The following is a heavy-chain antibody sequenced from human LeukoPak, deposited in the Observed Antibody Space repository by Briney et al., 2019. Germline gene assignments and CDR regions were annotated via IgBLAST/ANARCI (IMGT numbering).Heavy chain of an antibody. D-gene: IGHD3-10*01. CDR2: ISGNGGST. CDR3: AKDPRWFGELLHTYYFDY. J-gene: IGHJ4*02. CDR1: GFTFSSYA. V-gene: IGHV3-23*01. Sequence: GGSLRLSCAASGFTFSSYAMSWVHQAPGKGLEWVSAISGNGGSTYYADSVKGRFTISRDNSKNTLYLQMNSLRAEDTAVYYCAKDPRWFGELLHTYYFDYWGQGTLVTVSS.